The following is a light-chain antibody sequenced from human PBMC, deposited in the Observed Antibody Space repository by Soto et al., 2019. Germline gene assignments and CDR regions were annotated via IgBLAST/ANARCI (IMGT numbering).Light chain of an antibody. Sequence: QSVLTQPPSASGSPGQSVTISCTGTSSDVGGYNYVSWYQQHPGKAPKLLIYDVTNRPSGISYRFSGSKSGNTASLTISGLQTEDEADYYCSSYTDRATLVLGDGTKVTVL. CDR3: SSYTDRATLV. CDR2: DVT. V-gene: IGLV2-14*01. CDR1: SSDVGGYNY. J-gene: IGLJ1*01.